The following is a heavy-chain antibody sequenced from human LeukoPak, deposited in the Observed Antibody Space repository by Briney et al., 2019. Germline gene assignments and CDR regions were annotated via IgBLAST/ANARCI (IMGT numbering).Heavy chain of an antibody. CDR3: AIAAAGPYYFDY. CDR2: ISSSSIYT. CDR1: GFTFSDYY. V-gene: IGHV3-11*06. D-gene: IGHD6-13*01. J-gene: IGHJ4*02. Sequence: GGSLRLSCAASGFTFSDYYMNWIRQAPGKGLEWVSHISSSSIYTNYADSVKGRFTISRDNAKNSLYLQMNSLRAEDTAVYYCAIAAAGPYYFDYWGQGTLVTVSS.